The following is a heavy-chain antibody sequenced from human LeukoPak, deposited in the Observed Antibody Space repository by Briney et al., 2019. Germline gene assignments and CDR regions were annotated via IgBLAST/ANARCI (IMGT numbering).Heavy chain of an antibody. CDR2: ISGSGGST. D-gene: IGHD5-12*01. Sequence: GGSLRLSCAASGFTFSSYVMSWVRQAPGKGLEWVSTISGSGGSTYYADSVKGRFTISRDNSKNTLYLQMNSLRAEDTAVYYCAKYTSGYAYRGLDYWGRGTLVTVSP. CDR1: GFTFSSYV. CDR3: AKYTSGYAYRGLDY. V-gene: IGHV3-23*01. J-gene: IGHJ4*02.